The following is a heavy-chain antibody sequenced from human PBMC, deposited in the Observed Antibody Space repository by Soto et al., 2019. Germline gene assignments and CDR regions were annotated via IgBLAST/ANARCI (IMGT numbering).Heavy chain of an antibody. CDR3: ATVWFGESQH. D-gene: IGHD3-10*01. CDR1: GGSISSSSYY. Sequence: QLQLQESGPGLVKPSETLSLTCTVSGGSISSSSYYWGWIRQPPGKGLEWIGSIYYSGSTYYNPSLXSXAXIXXDTSKNQFSLKLSSVTAADTAVYYGATVWFGESQHWGQGTLVTVSS. V-gene: IGHV4-39*01. CDR2: IYYSGST. J-gene: IGHJ1*01.